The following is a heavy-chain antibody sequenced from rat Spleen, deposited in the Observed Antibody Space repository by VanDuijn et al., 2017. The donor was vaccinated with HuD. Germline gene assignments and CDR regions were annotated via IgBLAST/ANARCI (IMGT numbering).Heavy chain of an antibody. CDR1: GFTSSNYD. CDR2: ISPSGGST. CDR3: ARHPDYSNYFDY. V-gene: IGHV5-25*01. Sequence: EVQLVESGGGLVQPGRSLKLSCAASGFTSSNYDMAWVRQAPTKGLEWVASISPSGGSTYYRDSVKGRFTVSRDNAKSTLYLQMDSLRSEDTATYYCARHPDYSNYFDYWGQGVMVTVSS. J-gene: IGHJ2*01. D-gene: IGHD1-1*01.